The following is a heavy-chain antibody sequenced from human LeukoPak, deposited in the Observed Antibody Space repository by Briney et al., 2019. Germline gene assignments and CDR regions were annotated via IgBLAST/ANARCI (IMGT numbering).Heavy chain of an antibody. D-gene: IGHD3-3*01. CDR2: INAGNGNT. Sequence: ASVKVSCKASGYTFTSYAMHWVRQAPGQRLEWMGWINAGNGNTKYSQKFQGRVTITRDTSASTAYVELSSLRSEDTAVYYCASNNYDLWSGYKYYFDYWGQGTLVTVSS. CDR1: GYTFTSYA. V-gene: IGHV1-3*01. CDR3: ASNNYDLWSGYKYYFDY. J-gene: IGHJ4*02.